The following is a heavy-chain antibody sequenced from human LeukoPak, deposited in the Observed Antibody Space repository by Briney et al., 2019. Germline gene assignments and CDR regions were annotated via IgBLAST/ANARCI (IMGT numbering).Heavy chain of an antibody. CDR2: IKQDGSEK. CDR1: GFTFSSYW. V-gene: IGHV3-7*03. Sequence: PGGSLRLSCAASGFTFSSYWMSWVRQAPGKGLEWVANIKQDGSEKYYVDSVKGRFTISRDNAKNSLYLQMNNLRAEDTAVYYCARLDYYGSGSYQVDYWGQGTLVTVSS. D-gene: IGHD3-10*01. J-gene: IGHJ4*02. CDR3: ARLDYYGSGSYQVDY.